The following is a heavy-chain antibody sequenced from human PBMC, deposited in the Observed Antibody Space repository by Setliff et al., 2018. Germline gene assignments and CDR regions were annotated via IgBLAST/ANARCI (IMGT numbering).Heavy chain of an antibody. CDR2: ISPDGSEK. D-gene: IGHD3-10*01. V-gene: IGHV3-7*01. CDR1: GFTFGSYW. Sequence: GGSLRLSCAASGFTFGSYWMSWVRQAPGKGLEWVANISPDGSEKYYVDSVKGRFTISRDNAKNSLSLQMNSLRVEDSAVYYCARDGVFYAMDFWGQGTTVTVSS. J-gene: IGHJ6*02. CDR3: ARDGVFYAMDF.